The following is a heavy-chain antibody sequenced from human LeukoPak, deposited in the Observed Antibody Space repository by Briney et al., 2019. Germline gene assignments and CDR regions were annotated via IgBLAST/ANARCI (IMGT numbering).Heavy chain of an antibody. CDR2: IYYSGST. V-gene: IGHV4-61*01. D-gene: IGHD1-26*01. J-gene: IGHJ4*02. Sequence: SETLSLTCTVSGGSVSSGSYYWSWIRPPPGKGLEWIGYIYYSGSTNYNPSLKSRVTISIDTSKNQFSLKLSSVTAADTAVYYCARDRVRGSSNPYFDYWGQGTLVTVSS. CDR3: ARDRVRGSSNPYFDY. CDR1: GGSVSSGSYY.